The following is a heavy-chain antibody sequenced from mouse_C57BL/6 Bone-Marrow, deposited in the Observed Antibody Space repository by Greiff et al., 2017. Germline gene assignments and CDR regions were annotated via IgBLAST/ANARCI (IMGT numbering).Heavy chain of an antibody. CDR1: GYTFTSYW. Sequence: QVQLQQSGAELVKPGASVTLSCKASGYTFTSYWMHWVKQRPGQGLEWIGMIHPNSGSTNYNEKFTSKATLTVDKSSSTAYMQLSSLTSEDSAVYCCSSSYYAMDYWGQGTSVTVSA. CDR2: IHPNSGST. V-gene: IGHV1-64*01. CDR3: SSSYYAMDY. J-gene: IGHJ4*01.